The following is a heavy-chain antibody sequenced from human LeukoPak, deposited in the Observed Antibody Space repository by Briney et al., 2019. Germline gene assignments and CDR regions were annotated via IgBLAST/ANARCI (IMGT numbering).Heavy chain of an antibody. V-gene: IGHV5-51*01. Sequence: GESLKIYCTGSGSNFTSYWIGWVRQLPAKGQEWMGIIYTSDSDTRYSPSFQGQITISADKSISTAYLQWSSLKASDTAMYYCARHMNGNYGLHWGQGTLVTVSS. D-gene: IGHD1-7*01. CDR2: IYTSDSDT. CDR3: ARHMNGNYGLH. CDR1: GSNFTSYW. J-gene: IGHJ4*02.